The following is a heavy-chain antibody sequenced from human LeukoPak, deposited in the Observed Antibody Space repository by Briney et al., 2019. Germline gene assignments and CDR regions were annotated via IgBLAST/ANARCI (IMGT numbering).Heavy chain of an antibody. CDR3: VRVKGSYFDY. CDR1: GFTFSNFA. V-gene: IGHV3-48*01. CDR2: ISSSGSAI. J-gene: IGHJ4*02. Sequence: GGSLRLSCAASGFTFSNFAMNWVRQAPGKGLEWVSYISSSGSAIYYVDSVKGRFTVSRDNAKNSLFLQMNSPRAEDTAVYYCVRVKGSYFDYWGQGALVTVSS. D-gene: IGHD2-15*01.